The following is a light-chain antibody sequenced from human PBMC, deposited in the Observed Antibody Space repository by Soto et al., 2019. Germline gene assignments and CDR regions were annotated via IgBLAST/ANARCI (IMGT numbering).Light chain of an antibody. Sequence: ETVMTQSPATLSVSPGERATLSCRASQSVRSDLAWYQQKPGQAPRLLIYGTSNRATGVPARFRGSGSGTEFTLTITSLQSEDFAVYYCQQYKNWVTFGQGTRLEIK. J-gene: IGKJ5*01. CDR2: GTS. CDR1: QSVRSD. CDR3: QQYKNWVT. V-gene: IGKV3-15*01.